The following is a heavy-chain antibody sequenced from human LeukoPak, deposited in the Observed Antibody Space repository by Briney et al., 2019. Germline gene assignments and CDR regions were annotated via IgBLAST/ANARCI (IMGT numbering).Heavy chain of an antibody. D-gene: IGHD6-13*01. CDR3: ARVAGAAADVSYDY. V-gene: IGHV3-21*01. J-gene: IGHJ4*02. CDR2: ISSSSSYI. Sequence: GGSLRLSCAASGFTFSSYSMNWVRQAPGKGLEWVSSISSSSSYIYYADSVKGRFTISRDNAKNSLYLQMNSPRAEDTAVYYCARVAGAAADVSYDYWGQGTLVTVSS. CDR1: GFTFSSYS.